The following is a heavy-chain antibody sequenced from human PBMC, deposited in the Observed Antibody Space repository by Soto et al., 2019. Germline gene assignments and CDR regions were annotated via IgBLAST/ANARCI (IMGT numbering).Heavy chain of an antibody. J-gene: IGHJ4*02. CDR1: GGSISSSSYY. D-gene: IGHD4-17*01. CDR3: ARHWTTVTTGYFDY. Sequence: QLQLQESGPGLVKPSETLSLTCTVSGGSISSSSYYWGWICQPPGKGLEWIGSIYYSGSTYYNPSLKSRVTMSVDTSKTQFSLKLSSVTAADTAVYYCARHWTTVTTGYFDYWGQGTLVTVSS. V-gene: IGHV4-39*01. CDR2: IYYSGST.